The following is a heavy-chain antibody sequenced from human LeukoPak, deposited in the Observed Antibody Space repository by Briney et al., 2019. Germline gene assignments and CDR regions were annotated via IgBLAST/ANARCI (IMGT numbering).Heavy chain of an antibody. Sequence: GGSLRLSCAASGFTFSSYSMNWVRQAPGKGLEWVSSISSSSSYIYYADSVKGRFTISRDNAKNSLYLQMNSLRAEDTAVYYCARGDMDYGDYASQMYYFDYWGQGTLAPSPQ. J-gene: IGHJ4*02. CDR2: ISSSSSYI. CDR1: GFTFSSYS. V-gene: IGHV3-21*01. D-gene: IGHD4-17*01. CDR3: ARGDMDYGDYASQMYYFDY.